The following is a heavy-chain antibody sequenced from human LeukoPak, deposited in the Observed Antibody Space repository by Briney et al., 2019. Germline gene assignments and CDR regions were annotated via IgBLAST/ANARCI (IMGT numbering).Heavy chain of an antibody. Sequence: GGPLRLSCAASGFTFSSYSMNWVRQAPGKGLEWVSSISSSSSYIYYADSVKGRFTISRDNAKNSLYLQMNSLRAEDTAVYYCAKPSGDAFDIWGQGTMVTVSS. CDR1: GFTFSSYS. D-gene: IGHD1-26*01. CDR3: AKPSGDAFDI. J-gene: IGHJ3*02. V-gene: IGHV3-21*01. CDR2: ISSSSSYI.